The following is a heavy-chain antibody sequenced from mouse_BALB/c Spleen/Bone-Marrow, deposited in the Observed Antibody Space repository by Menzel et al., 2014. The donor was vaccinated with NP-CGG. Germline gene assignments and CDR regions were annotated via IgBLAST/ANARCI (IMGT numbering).Heavy chain of an antibody. V-gene: IGHV2-9*02. J-gene: IGHJ4*01. Sequence: VKLVESGPGLVAPPQSLSITCTVSGFSLTSYGVHWVRQPPGKVLEWLGVIWAGGSTNYNSALMSRLSISKGNSKSQVFLKMNSLQTDDTAMYYCARGSYYEGAMDYWGQVTSVTVSS. CDR2: IWAGGST. CDR1: GFSLTSYG. CDR3: ARGSYYEGAMDY. D-gene: IGHD1-1*01.